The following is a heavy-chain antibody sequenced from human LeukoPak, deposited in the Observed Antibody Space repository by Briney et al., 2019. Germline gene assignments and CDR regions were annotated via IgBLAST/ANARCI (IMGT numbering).Heavy chain of an antibody. CDR3: ARDPLTDYGDYWAFDI. CDR1: GGSFSGYC. V-gene: IGHV4-34*01. Sequence: PSETLSLTCAVYGGSFSGYCWSWIRQPPGKGLEWIGEINHSGSTNYNPSLKSRVTISVDTSKNQFSLKLSSVTAADTAVYYCARDPLTDYGDYWAFDIWGQGTMVTVSS. J-gene: IGHJ3*02. D-gene: IGHD4-17*01. CDR2: INHSGST.